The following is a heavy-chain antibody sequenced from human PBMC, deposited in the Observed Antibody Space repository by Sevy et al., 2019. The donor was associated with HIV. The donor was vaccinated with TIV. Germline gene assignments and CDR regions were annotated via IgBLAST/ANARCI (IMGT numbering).Heavy chain of an antibody. Sequence: GGSLRLSCAGSGFTFSSYWMSWVRQAPGKGLEWVANINQDGSGKNYGDSVKGRFTIYRDNAKHSMYLQMNSLRAEDTAVYYCARDPFSKADYWGQGTLVTVSS. D-gene: IGHD4-4*01. J-gene: IGHJ4*02. CDR2: INQDGSGK. CDR3: ARDPFSKADY. CDR1: GFTFSSYW. V-gene: IGHV3-7*01.